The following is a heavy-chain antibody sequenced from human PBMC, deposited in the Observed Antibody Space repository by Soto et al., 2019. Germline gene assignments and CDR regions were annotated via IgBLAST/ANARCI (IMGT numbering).Heavy chain of an antibody. CDR3: ARHDSSGYYYGGYFDY. CDR2: IYYSGST. V-gene: IGHV4-59*08. D-gene: IGHD3-22*01. CDR1: GGSISSYY. Sequence: SETLSLTCTVSGGSISSYYWSWIRQPPGKGLEWIGYIYYSGSTNYNPSLKSRVTISVDTSKNQFSLKLSSVTAADTAVYYCARHDSSGYYYGGYFDYWGQGTLVTVS. J-gene: IGHJ4*02.